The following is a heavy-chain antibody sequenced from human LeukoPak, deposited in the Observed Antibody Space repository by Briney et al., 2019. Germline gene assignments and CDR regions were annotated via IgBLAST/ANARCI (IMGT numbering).Heavy chain of an antibody. Sequence: PSETLPLTCAVYGGSFSGYYWSWIRQPPGKGLEWIGEINHSGSTNYNPSLKSRVTISVDTSKNQFSLKLSSVTAADTAVYYCARGPRITTFGVVITFDYWGQGTLVTVSS. CDR2: INHSGST. CDR3: ARGPRITTFGVVITFDY. V-gene: IGHV4-34*01. J-gene: IGHJ4*02. CDR1: GGSFSGYY. D-gene: IGHD3-3*01.